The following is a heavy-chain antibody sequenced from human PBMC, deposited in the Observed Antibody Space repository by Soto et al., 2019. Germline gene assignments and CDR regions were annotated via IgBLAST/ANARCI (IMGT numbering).Heavy chain of an antibody. V-gene: IGHV3-48*03. Sequence: SXKLSCAASGFTFSSYEMNWVREAPGKWLEWVSYISSSGSTIYYADSVKGRFTISRDNAKNSLYLQMNSLRAEDTAVYYCARHERQNYYDSSGYHSYWYFDLWGRGTLVTVSS. CDR2: ISSSGSTI. CDR3: ARHERQNYYDSSGYHSYWYFDL. J-gene: IGHJ2*01. D-gene: IGHD3-22*01. CDR1: GFTFSSYE.